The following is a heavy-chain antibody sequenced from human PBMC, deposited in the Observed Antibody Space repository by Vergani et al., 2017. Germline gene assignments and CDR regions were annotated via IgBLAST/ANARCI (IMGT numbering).Heavy chain of an antibody. CDR2: ISSSSSYT. CDR3: ARDRYQLLYSYYYYGMDV. D-gene: IGHD2-2*02. J-gene: IGHJ6*02. V-gene: IGHV3-11*06. Sequence: QVQLVESGGGLVKPGGSLRLSCAASGFTFSDYYMSWIRQAPGKGLEWVSYISSSSSYTNYADSVKGRFTISRDNAKNSLYLQMNSLRAEDTAVYYCARDRYQLLYSYYYYGMDVWGQGTTVTVSS. CDR1: GFTFSDYY.